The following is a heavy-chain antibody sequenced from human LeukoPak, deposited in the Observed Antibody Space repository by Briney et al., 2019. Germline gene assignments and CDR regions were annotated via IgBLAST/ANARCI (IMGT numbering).Heavy chain of an antibody. CDR1: GGSISRSSHY. V-gene: IGHV4-39*07. D-gene: IGHD1-26*01. CDR2: INHSGST. Sequence: SETLSLTCTVSGGSISRSSHYWGWIRQPPGKGLEWIGEINHSGSTNYNPSLKSRVTISVDTSKNQFSLKLSSVTAADTAVYYCARWYSGSYLSYYYGMDVWGQGTTVTVSS. J-gene: IGHJ6*02. CDR3: ARWYSGSYLSYYYGMDV.